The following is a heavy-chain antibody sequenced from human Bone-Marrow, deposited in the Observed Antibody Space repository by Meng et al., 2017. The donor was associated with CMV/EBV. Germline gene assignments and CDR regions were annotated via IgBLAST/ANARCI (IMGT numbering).Heavy chain of an antibody. J-gene: IGHJ6*02. Sequence: GESLKISCAASGFTFSSAWMSWVRQAPGKGLEWVGRIKSKTDGGTTDYAAPVKGRFTISRDDSKNTLYLQMNSLKTEDTAVYYCILGFATYGMDGWGQGTTVTVSS. CDR1: GFTFSSAW. D-gene: IGHD7-27*01. CDR2: IKSKTDGGTT. CDR3: ILGFATYGMDG. V-gene: IGHV3-15*01.